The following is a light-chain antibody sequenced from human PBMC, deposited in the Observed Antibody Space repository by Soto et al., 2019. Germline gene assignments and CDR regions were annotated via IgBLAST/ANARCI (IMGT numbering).Light chain of an antibody. J-gene: IGKJ5*01. CDR3: QQYGSSPPYT. CDR1: QSVNSNY. Sequence: EVMLTQSPGTLSLSPGERATLSCRASQSVNSNYLAWYQQKPGQAPRLLIYGASSRAAGIPDRFSGSGSGTDFTLTISRLEPEDFAVYYCQQYGSSPPYTFGLGTRLEIK. CDR2: GAS. V-gene: IGKV3-20*01.